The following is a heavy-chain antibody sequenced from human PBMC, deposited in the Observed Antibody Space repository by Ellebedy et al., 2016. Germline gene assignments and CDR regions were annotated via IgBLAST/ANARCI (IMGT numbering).Heavy chain of an antibody. V-gene: IGHV3-30-3*01. CDR3: ARDRPYFDSSVSLPALDY. Sequence: GGSLRLSXVASGFAFSTYDMNWVRQAPGQWLEWVALISHDGTKTYYAESVKGRFTISRDNSKTTLYLQMNSLRVDDTAVYYCARDRPYFDSSVSLPALDYWGQGTLVTVSP. CDR2: ISHDGTKT. CDR1: GFAFSTYD. J-gene: IGHJ4*02. D-gene: IGHD3-9*01.